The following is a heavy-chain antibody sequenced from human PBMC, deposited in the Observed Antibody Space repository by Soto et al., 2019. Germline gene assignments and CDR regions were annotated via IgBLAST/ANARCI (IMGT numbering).Heavy chain of an antibody. V-gene: IGHV4-39*01. Sequence: SETLSLTCTVSGGSISSSSYYWGWIRQPPGKGLEWIGSIYYSGSTYYNPSLKSRVTISVDTSKNQFSLKLSSVTAADTAVYYCARLSRLYGDYAAEEFDYWGQGTLVTVSS. D-gene: IGHD4-17*01. CDR1: GGSISSSSYY. J-gene: IGHJ4*02. CDR3: ARLSRLYGDYAAEEFDY. CDR2: IYYSGST.